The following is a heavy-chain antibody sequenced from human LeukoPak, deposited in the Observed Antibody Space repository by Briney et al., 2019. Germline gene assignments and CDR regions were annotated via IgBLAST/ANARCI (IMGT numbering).Heavy chain of an antibody. J-gene: IGHJ3*02. V-gene: IGHV5-51*01. CDR1: GYSFTNYW. Sequence: GESLKISCKGSGYSFTNYWIGWVRQMPVKCLEWMGIIYPGESDTRYSPSFQGQVTISADKSISTDYLQWSSLKASDTAMYYCARHVSGESAFDIWGQGTMVPVSS. D-gene: IGHD4-17*01. CDR2: IYPGESDT. CDR3: ARHVSGESAFDI.